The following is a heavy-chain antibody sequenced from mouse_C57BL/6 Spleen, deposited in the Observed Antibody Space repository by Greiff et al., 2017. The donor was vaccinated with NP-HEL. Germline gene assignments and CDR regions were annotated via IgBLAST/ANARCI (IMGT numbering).Heavy chain of an antibody. V-gene: IGHV3-6*01. CDR1: DYSITSGYY. CDR3: ARDSSGSYYYAMDY. J-gene: IGHJ4*01. D-gene: IGHD3-2*02. CDR2: ISYDGSN. Sequence: EVQLQESGPGLVKPSQSLSLTCSVTDYSITSGYYWNWIRQFPGNKLEWMGYISYDGSNNYNPSLKNRISVTRDTSKNQFFLKLNSVTTEDTATYYCARDSSGSYYYAMDYWGQGTSVTVSS.